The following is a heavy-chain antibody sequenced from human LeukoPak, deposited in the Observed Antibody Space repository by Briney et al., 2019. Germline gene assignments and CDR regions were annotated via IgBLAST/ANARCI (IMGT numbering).Heavy chain of an antibody. CDR1: GFPFSSYS. CDR2: ISASGSNI. J-gene: IGHJ4*02. Sequence: GGSLRLSCAASGFPFSSYSMNWIRQAPGKGLEWVSYISASGSNIYYLDAVKGRFTVSRDNAMNSLFLQMNRPRAEDTAIYYCVRVKGTYFDFWGQGSLVTVSS. D-gene: IGHD1-1*01. CDR3: VRVKGTYFDF. V-gene: IGHV3-48*01.